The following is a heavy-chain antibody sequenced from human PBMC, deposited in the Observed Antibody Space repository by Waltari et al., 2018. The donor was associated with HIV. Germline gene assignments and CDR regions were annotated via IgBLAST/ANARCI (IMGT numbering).Heavy chain of an antibody. J-gene: IGHJ6*02. CDR1: GYTFTSYD. CDR2: MNPTSGNT. CDR3: ARLGYCSSTSCYYYYYYGMDV. V-gene: IGHV1-8*01. Sequence: QVQLVQSGAEVKKPGASVKVSCKASGYTFTSYDINWVRQDTGQGLAWMGWMNPTSGNTGYAQKFQGRVTMTRNTSISTAYMELSSLRSEDTAVYYCARLGYCSSTSCYYYYYYGMDVWGQGTTVTVSS. D-gene: IGHD2-2*01.